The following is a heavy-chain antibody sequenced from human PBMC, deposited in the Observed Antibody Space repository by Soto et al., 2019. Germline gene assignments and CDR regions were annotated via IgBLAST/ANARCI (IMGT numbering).Heavy chain of an antibody. CDR1: GGTFSSYA. CDR2: IIPIFGTA. J-gene: IGHJ5*02. D-gene: IGHD3-22*01. CDR3: ARMGYYASSGDNWFDP. V-gene: IGHV1-69*05. Sequence: QVQLVQSGAEVKKPGSSVKVSCKASGGTFSSYAISWVRQAPGQGLEWMGGIIPIFGTANYAQKFQGRVTRTXXEXTXXAYMELSRLRSEDAAVYYCARMGYYASSGDNWFDPWGQGSLVAVSS.